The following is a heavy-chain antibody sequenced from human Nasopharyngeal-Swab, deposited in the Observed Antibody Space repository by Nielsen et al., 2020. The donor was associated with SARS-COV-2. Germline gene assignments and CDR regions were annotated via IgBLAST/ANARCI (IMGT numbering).Heavy chain of an antibody. J-gene: IGHJ3*02. CDR3: ARGDIVLMVYALSSGAFDI. CDR2: IYHSGST. D-gene: IGHD2-8*01. Sequence: SETLSLTCAVSGGSISSSNWWSWVRQPPGKGLAWIGEIYHSGSTNYNPSLKSRVTISVDKSKNQFSLKLSSVTAADTAVYYCARGDIVLMVYALSSGAFDIWGQGTMVTVSS. V-gene: IGHV4-4*02. CDR1: GGSISSSNW.